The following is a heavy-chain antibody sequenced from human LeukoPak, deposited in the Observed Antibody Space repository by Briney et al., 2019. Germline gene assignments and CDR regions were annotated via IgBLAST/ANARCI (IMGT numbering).Heavy chain of an antibody. CDR1: GGSISSGGYY. D-gene: IGHD3-22*01. V-gene: IGHV4-31*03. CDR2: IYYSGST. CDR3: ARYYDSSGYYLAYFDY. J-gene: IGHJ4*02. Sequence: SQTLSLTCTVSGGSISSGGYYWSWIRQHPGKGLEWIGYIYYSGSTYYNRSLKSRVTISVDTSKNQFSLKLSSVTAADTAVYYCARYYDSSGYYLAYFDYWGQGTLVTVSS.